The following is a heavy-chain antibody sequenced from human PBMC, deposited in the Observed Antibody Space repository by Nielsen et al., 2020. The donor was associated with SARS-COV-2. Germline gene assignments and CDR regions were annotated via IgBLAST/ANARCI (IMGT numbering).Heavy chain of an antibody. D-gene: IGHD4-23*01. V-gene: IGHV3-23*01. CDR1: GFTFSSYA. CDR2: INGNGGST. CDR3: AKTPAKGYSGNSEGY. J-gene: IGHJ4*02. Sequence: GESLKISCAASGFTFSSYAMTWVRQALGKGLEWVSTINGNGGSTYYADSVKGRFTISRDNSKNTLYLQMNSLRAVDTAVYYCAKTPAKGYSGNSEGYWGQGTLVTVSS.